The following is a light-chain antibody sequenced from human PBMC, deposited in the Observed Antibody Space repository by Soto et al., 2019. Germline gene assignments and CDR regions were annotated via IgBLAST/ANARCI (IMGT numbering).Light chain of an antibody. J-gene: IGLJ1*01. V-gene: IGLV2-8*01. CDR3: SSFTGASRS. Sequence: QSFLTQPPSASGSPGQSVTISCTGTSSDVGGYNYVSWYQQHSGKAPTLVIYEVTKRPSGVPDRFSGSKSGNTASLPVSRLEAEDEAEYYCSSFTGASRSLGTGTKVTVL. CDR1: SSDVGGYNY. CDR2: EVT.